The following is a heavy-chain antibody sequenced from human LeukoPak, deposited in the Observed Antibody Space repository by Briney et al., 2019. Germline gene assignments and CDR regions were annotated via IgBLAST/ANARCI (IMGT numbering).Heavy chain of an antibody. CDR3: ARAGSHRNSGYDY. Sequence: GGSLRLSCAASGFTFSSYWMSWVRQAPGKGLEWVSYISYSTSTMYYADSVKGRFTISRDNAKNSLYLQMNSLRAEDTAVYYCARAGSHRNSGYDYWGQGTLVTVSS. V-gene: IGHV3-48*04. CDR2: ISYSTSTM. CDR1: GFTFSSYW. J-gene: IGHJ4*02. D-gene: IGHD5-12*01.